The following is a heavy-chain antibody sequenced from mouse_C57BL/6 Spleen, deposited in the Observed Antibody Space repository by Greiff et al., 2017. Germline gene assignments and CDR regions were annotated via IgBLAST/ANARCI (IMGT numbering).Heavy chain of an antibody. V-gene: IGHV1-81*01. D-gene: IGHD1-1*01. J-gene: IGHJ4*01. CDR3: ANYGSSYVDY. CDR1: GYTFTSYG. CDR2: IYPRSGNT. Sequence: QVQLKQSGAELARPGASVKLSCKASGYTFTSYGISWVKQRTGQGLEWIGEIYPRSGNTYYNEKFKGKATLTADKSSSTAYMELRSLTSEDSAVYFCANYGSSYVDYWGQGTSVTVSS.